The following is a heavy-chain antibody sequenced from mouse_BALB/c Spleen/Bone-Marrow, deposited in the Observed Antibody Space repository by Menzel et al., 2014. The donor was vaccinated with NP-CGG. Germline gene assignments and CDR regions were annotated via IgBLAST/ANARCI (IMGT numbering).Heavy chain of an antibody. J-gene: IGHJ1*01. CDR2: INPSNGGT. D-gene: IGHD2-1*01. V-gene: IGHV1S81*02. Sequence: QVQLKQSGAELVKPGASVKLSSKASGYTFTSYYMYWVKQRPGQGLEWIGEINPSNGGTNFNEKFKSKATLTVDKSSSTAYMQLSSLTSEDSAVYYCTRSYYGNYFDVWGAGTTVTVSS. CDR3: TRSYYGNYFDV. CDR1: GYTFTSYY.